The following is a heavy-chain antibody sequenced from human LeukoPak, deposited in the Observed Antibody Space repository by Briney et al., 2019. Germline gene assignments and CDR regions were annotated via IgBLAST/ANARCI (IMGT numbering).Heavy chain of an antibody. J-gene: IGHJ4*02. Sequence: GGSLRLSCAASGFTFSSYSMNWVRQAPGKGLEWVSSISSSSSYIYYADSVKGRSTISRDNAKNSLYLQMNSLRAEDTAVYYCAREPSIVGATDYWGQGTLVTVSS. CDR1: GFTFSSYS. V-gene: IGHV3-21*01. CDR2: ISSSSSYI. CDR3: AREPSIVGATDY. D-gene: IGHD1-26*01.